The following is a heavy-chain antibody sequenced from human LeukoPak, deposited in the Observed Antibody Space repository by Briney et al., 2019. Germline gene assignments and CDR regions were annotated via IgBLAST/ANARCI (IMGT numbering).Heavy chain of an antibody. CDR1: GYSFTTYW. Sequence: GESLKISCKGSGYSFTTYWIGWVRQTPGKGLEWMGIIYPGDSETRYSPSFQGQVTISADKSIYTAYLQWSSLKASDTAMYYCARRYGPDIEFDPWGRGTLVTVSS. CDR3: ARRYGPDIEFDP. CDR2: IYPGDSET. D-gene: IGHD5-12*01. J-gene: IGHJ2*01. V-gene: IGHV5-51*01.